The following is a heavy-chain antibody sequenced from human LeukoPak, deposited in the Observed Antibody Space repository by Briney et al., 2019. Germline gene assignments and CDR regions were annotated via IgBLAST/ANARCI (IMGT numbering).Heavy chain of an antibody. J-gene: IGHJ4*02. V-gene: IGHV3-23*01. CDR3: AKERRITMVRGVRRYFDY. CDR2: ISGSGGST. CDR1: GFTFSSYA. D-gene: IGHD3-10*01. Sequence: PGGSLRLSCADSGFTFSSYAMSWVRQAPGKGLEWVSAISGSGGSTYYADSVKGRFTISRDNSKNTLYLQMNSLRAEDTAVYYCAKERRITMVRGVRRYFDYWGQGTLVTVSS.